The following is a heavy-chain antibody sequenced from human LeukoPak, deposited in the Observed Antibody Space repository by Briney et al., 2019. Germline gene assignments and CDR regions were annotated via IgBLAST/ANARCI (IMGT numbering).Heavy chain of an antibody. CDR2: IKQDGSEK. CDR1: GFPFSDSW. V-gene: IGHV3-7*01. CDR3: PRRLDY. J-gene: IGHJ4*02. Sequence: GGSLRLSCAASGFPFSDSWMDWVRQAPGKGMEWVANIKQDGSEKHYADSVKGRFTISRDNAKNSLFLQMNGLRAEDTAVYYCPRRLDYWGQGALVTVSS.